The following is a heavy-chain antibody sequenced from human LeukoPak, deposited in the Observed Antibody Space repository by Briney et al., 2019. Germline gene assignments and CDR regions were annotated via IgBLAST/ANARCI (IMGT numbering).Heavy chain of an antibody. J-gene: IGHJ5*02. V-gene: IGHV4-39*01. CDR3: ARLGWLYGSGSMNWFDR. Sequence: PSETLSLTCTVPGGSISTYYWGWIRQSPGRGLEWIGSIYSRGNTYYNPSLKSRVTVSVDTSKNQFSLELNSLTAADTSTYYCARLGWLYGSGSMNWFDRWGQGTLVTVSS. D-gene: IGHD3-10*01. CDR1: GGSISTYY. CDR2: IYSRGNT.